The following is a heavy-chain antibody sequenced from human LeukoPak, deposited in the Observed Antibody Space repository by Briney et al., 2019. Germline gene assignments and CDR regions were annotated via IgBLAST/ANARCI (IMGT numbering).Heavy chain of an antibody. CDR3: VRNFDSYNAFDI. J-gene: IGHJ3*02. CDR2: IFYNGNT. Sequence: PSETLSLTCTVSGGSISIGGYYWSWIRQHPGKGLEWIGYIFYNGNTCYNPSLKSRLTISGDTSENQFSLKLSSVTAADTAVYYCVRNFDSYNAFDIWGQGTMVTVSS. CDR1: GGSISIGGYY. V-gene: IGHV4-31*03. D-gene: IGHD3-22*01.